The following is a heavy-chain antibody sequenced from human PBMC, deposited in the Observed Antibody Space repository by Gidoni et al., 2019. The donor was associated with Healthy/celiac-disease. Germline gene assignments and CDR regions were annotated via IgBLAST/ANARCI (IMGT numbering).Heavy chain of an antibody. CDR1: GGSISSSSYY. D-gene: IGHD6-6*01. V-gene: IGHV4-39*07. CDR2: IYYSGST. J-gene: IGHJ6*02. CDR3: AREQLVRYYYYGMDV. Sequence: QLQLQESGPGLVKPSETLSLTCTVSGGSISSSSYYWGWIRQPPGKGLEWIGSIYYSGSTYYNPSLKRRVTISVDTSKNQFSLKLSSVTAADTAVYYCAREQLVRYYYYGMDVWGQGTTVTVSS.